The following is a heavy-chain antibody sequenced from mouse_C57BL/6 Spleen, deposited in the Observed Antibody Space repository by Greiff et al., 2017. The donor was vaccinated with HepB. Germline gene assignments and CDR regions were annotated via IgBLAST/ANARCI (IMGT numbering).Heavy chain of an antibody. CDR2: INPSNGGT. CDR3: ARLLASDGYPAWFAY. V-gene: IGHV1-53*01. D-gene: IGHD2-3*01. CDR1: GYTFTSYW. Sequence: QVHVKQPGTELVKPGASVKLSCKASGYTFTSYWMHWVKQRPGQGLEWIGNINPSNGGTNYNEKFKSKATLTVDKSSSTAYMQLSSLTSEDSAVYYCARLLASDGYPAWFAYWGQGTLVTVSA. J-gene: IGHJ3*01.